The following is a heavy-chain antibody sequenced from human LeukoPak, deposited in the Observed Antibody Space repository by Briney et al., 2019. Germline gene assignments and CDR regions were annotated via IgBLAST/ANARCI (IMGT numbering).Heavy chain of an antibody. V-gene: IGHV4-59*12. CDR2: IYYSGST. Sequence: SETLSLTCTVSGGSISSYYWSWIRQPPGKGLEWIGYIYYSGSTNYNPSLKSRVTISVDTSKNQFSLKLSSVTAADTAVYYCARVSRIAGSYYYYYYGMDVWGQGTTVTVSS. CDR3: ARVSRIAGSYYYYYYGMDV. J-gene: IGHJ6*02. D-gene: IGHD6-13*01. CDR1: GGSISSYY.